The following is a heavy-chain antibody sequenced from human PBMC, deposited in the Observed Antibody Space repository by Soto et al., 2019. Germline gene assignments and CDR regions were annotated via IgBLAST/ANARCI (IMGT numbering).Heavy chain of an antibody. D-gene: IGHD5-18*01. CDR2: IYYSGST. CDR3: ARDGGYSYGSYYFDY. V-gene: IGHV4-31*03. CDR1: GGSISSGGYY. Sequence: QVQLQESGPGLVKPSQTLSLTCTVSGGSISSGGYYWNWIRQHPGKGLEWIGYIYYSGSTYYNPSLKSRINIREDPSKNQFSLKLSSVTAADTAVYYCARDGGYSYGSYYFDYWGQGTLVTVSS. J-gene: IGHJ4*02.